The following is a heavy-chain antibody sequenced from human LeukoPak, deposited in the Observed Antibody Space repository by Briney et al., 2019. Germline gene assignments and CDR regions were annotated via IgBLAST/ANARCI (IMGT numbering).Heavy chain of an antibody. D-gene: IGHD6-19*01. Sequence: GGSLRLSCAASGFTFSNYPMNWVRQAPGKGLEWVSYIGSGGSPIYYADSVRGRFSISRDNSKNTLYLQMNSLRAEDTAVYYCATYSSGWYGGGYFDYWGQGTLVTVSS. CDR1: GFTFSNYP. J-gene: IGHJ4*02. CDR2: IGSGGSPI. V-gene: IGHV3-48*01. CDR3: ATYSSGWYGGGYFDY.